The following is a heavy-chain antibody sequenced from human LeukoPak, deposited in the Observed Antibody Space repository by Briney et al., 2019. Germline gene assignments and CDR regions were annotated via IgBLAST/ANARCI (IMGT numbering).Heavy chain of an antibody. Sequence: GGSLRLFCAASGFTFSTSALHWVRQAPGGGLEGVSSINNVRSHIYYADSVRGRFTISRDNANNVLYLQMNSLRAEDTAVYYCARDPTYYLRYGYFDSWGQGTLVTVSS. D-gene: IGHD1-26*01. CDR3: ARDPTYYLRYGYFDS. V-gene: IGHV3-21*06. CDR1: GFTFSTSA. CDR2: INNVRSHI. J-gene: IGHJ4*02.